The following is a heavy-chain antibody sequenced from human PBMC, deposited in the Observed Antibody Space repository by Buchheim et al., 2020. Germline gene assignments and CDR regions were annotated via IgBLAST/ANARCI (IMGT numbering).Heavy chain of an antibody. CDR1: GDSITTNHW. D-gene: IGHD2-2*01. V-gene: IGHV4-4*02. J-gene: IGHJ5*01. Sequence: QVQLQESGPGLVKPSGTLSLTCAISGDSITTNHWWSWVRQSPDKGLEWIGETYHVGTTKYNPSLKSRFSISVDKFNNQFSLRLTSVTAADAAVYYCARVRPAGDLGLFDSWGQGAL. CDR2: TYHVGTT. CDR3: ARVRPAGDLGLFDS.